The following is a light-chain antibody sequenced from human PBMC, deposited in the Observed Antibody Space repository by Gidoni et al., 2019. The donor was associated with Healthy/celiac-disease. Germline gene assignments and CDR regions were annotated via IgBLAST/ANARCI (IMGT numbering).Light chain of an antibody. J-gene: IGLJ2*01. CDR2: GKS. Sequence: QSVLTQPPSVSEAPGQRVTISCTGSSSNIGAGYDVHWYQQLPVTAPKLLIYGKSNRPSGVPDRFSGSKSVTSASLAITRLQAEDEAVYYCQSYDSSLSGSHVVFGGVTKLTVL. CDR1: SSNIGAGYD. CDR3: QSYDSSLSGSHVV. V-gene: IGLV1-40*01.